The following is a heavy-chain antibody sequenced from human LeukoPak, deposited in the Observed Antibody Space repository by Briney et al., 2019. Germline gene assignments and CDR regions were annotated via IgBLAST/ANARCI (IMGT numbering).Heavy chain of an antibody. Sequence: GGSLRLSCAASGFTVSSNYMSWVRQAPGKGLEWVSVICSGGSTYYADSVKGRFTISRDNSKNTLYLQMNSLRAEDTAVYYCASLPLFTAEFDYWGQGTLVTVSS. CDR3: ASLPLFTAEFDY. CDR2: ICSGGST. D-gene: IGHD3-3*01. V-gene: IGHV3-66*02. J-gene: IGHJ4*02. CDR1: GFTVSSNY.